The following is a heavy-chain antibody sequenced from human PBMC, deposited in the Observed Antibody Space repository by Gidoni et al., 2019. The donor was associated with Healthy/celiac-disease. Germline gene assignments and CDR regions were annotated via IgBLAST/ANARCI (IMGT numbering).Heavy chain of an antibody. Sequence: QVQLQQSGPGLVKPSQTLTPNCPSSGDSVSSNSAAWNWIRQSPSRGLEWLGRTYYRSKWYNDYAVSVKSRITINPDTSKNQFSLQLNAVTPEDTAVYYCARSRGYSGYDVDYWGQGTLVTVSA. CDR1: GDSVSSNSAA. J-gene: IGHJ4*02. CDR2: TYYRSKWYN. V-gene: IGHV6-1*01. D-gene: IGHD5-12*01. CDR3: ARSRGYSGYDVDY.